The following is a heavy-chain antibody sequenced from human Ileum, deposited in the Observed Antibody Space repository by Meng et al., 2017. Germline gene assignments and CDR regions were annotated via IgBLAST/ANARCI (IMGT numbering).Heavy chain of an antibody. J-gene: IGHJ5*02. D-gene: IGHD2-15*01. V-gene: IGHV4-59*08. CDR2: IHYSGST. CDR3: ARHSDIVVVAAATGKKGWFDP. CDR1: VASISSYY. Sequence: QVQLQESGPGLAKPSETLSLTCTVSVASISSYYWTWIRQPPGKGLDWIGYIHYSGSTNYNPSLKSRVTMFVDTSKKQFSLRLTSVTAADTAVYYCARHSDIVVVAAATGKKGWFDPWSQGTLVTVSS.